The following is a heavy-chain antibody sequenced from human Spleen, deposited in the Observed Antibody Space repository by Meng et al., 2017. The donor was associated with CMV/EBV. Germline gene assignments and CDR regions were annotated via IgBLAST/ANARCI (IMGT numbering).Heavy chain of an antibody. Sequence: GESLKISCAASGFTFSSYWMSWVRQAPGKGLEWVANIKQDGSEKYYVDSVKGRFTISRDNAKNSLYLQMNSLRAEDTAVYYCARPSAADYYYYGMDVWGQGTTVTVSS. CDR1: GFTFSSYW. V-gene: IGHV3-7*01. CDR3: ARPSAADYYYYGMDV. D-gene: IGHD2-2*01. J-gene: IGHJ6*02. CDR2: IKQDGSEK.